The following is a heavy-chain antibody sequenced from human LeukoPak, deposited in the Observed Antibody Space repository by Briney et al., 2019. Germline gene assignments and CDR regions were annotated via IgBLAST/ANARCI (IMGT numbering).Heavy chain of an antibody. CDR1: GGSFSGYY. V-gene: IGHV4-34*01. J-gene: IGHJ5*02. D-gene: IGHD6-13*01. CDR2: INHSGST. Sequence: SETLSLTCAVYGGSFSGYYWSWIRQPPGKGLEWIGEINHSGSTNYNPSLKSRVTISVDTSKNRFSLKLSSVTAADTAVYYCARPTGIAAAGTRWFDPWGQGTLVTVSS. CDR3: ARPTGIAAAGTRWFDP.